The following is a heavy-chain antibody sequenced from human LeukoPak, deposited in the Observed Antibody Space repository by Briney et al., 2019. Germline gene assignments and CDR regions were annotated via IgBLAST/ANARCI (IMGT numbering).Heavy chain of an antibody. J-gene: IGHJ6*02. V-gene: IGHV4-34*01. CDR1: GGSFSGYY. CDR2: INHSGST. CDR3: AKWGRYVGYYYGMDV. Sequence: PSETLSLTCAVYGGSFSGYYWSWIRQPPGKGLEWIGEINHSGSTNYNPSLKSRVTISVDTSKNQFSLKLSSVTAADTAVYYCAKWGRYVGYYYGMDVWGQGTTVTVSS. D-gene: IGHD4-23*01.